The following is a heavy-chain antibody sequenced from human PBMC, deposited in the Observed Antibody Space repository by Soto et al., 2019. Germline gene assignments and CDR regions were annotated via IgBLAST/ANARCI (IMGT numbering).Heavy chain of an antibody. D-gene: IGHD1-1*01. CDR3: ARDRSPYNYYGLDV. CDR1: GFTFSSYG. V-gene: IGHV3-33*01. CDR2: IWYDGTNK. Sequence: QVQLVESGGGVVQPGRSLRLSCAASGFTFSSYGMHWVRQAPGKGLEWVAVIWYDGTNKDYVDSVKGRLNISRDNSKNTLYLQMKSLRAEDTAVYYCARDRSPYNYYGLDVWGQGTTVTVSS. J-gene: IGHJ6*02.